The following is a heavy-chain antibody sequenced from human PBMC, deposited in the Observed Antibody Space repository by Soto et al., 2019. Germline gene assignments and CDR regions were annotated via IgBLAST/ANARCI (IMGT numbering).Heavy chain of an antibody. CDR1: GFTFSSYG. J-gene: IGHJ4*02. CDR2: IWYDGSNK. V-gene: IGHV3-33*01. Sequence: PGGSLRLSCAASGFTFSSYGMHWVRQAPGKGLEWVAVIWYDGSNKYYADSVKGRFTISRDNSKNTLYLQMNSLRAEDTAVYYCARDGPGSAYYFDYWGQGTLVTVSS. CDR3: ARDGPGSAYYFDY. D-gene: IGHD3-10*01.